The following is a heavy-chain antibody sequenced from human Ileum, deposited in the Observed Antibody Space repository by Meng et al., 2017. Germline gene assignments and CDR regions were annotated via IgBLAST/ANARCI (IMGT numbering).Heavy chain of an antibody. Sequence: GESLKISCAASEFTVSSSYLSWVRQAPGKGLEWVSVIYSGGSTYYADSVKGRFTISRDNSRNTLYLQMNSLRGEDTAVYYCARALYDSGRGYYFDLWGQGTLVTVSS. CDR1: EFTVSSSY. J-gene: IGHJ4*02. V-gene: IGHV3-53*01. D-gene: IGHD3-9*01. CDR3: ARALYDSGRGYYFDL. CDR2: IYSGGST.